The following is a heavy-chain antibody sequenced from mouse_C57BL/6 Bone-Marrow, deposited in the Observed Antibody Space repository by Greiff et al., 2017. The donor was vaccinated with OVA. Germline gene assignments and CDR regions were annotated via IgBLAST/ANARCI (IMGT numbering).Heavy chain of an antibody. CDR3: ARHGDDYYCGRGMDY. CDR2: ISNGGGST. D-gene: IGHD1-1*01. J-gene: IGHJ4*01. CDR1: GFTFSDYY. Sequence: EVKLMESGGGLVQPGGSLKLSCAASGFTFSDYYMYWVRQTPEKRLEWVAYISNGGGSTYYPDTVKGRFTISIDNAKNTLYLQMSSLKSEDTAMYYCARHGDDYYCGRGMDYWGQGTSVTVSS. V-gene: IGHV5-12*01.